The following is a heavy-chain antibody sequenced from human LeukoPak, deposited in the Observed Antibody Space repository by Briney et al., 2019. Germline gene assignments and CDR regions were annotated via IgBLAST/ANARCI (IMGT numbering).Heavy chain of an antibody. CDR3: ARVAMRGNWFDP. J-gene: IGHJ5*02. CDR2: MDDRGDS. Sequence: PGGSLRLSCAASGFTFSSYSMNWVRQAPGEGLEWLGHMDDRGDSNYNPSLKGRGSISVDTSKNQFSLKLRSVTAADTAVYYCARVAMRGNWFDPWGQGTLVTVSS. V-gene: IGHV4-59*01. CDR1: GFTFSSYS. D-gene: IGHD2-2*01.